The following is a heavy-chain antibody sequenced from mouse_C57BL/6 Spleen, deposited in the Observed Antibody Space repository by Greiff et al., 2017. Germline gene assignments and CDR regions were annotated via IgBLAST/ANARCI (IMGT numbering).Heavy chain of an antibody. V-gene: IGHV1-82*01. Sequence: QVQLQQSGPELVKPGASVKISCKASGYAFSRSWMNWVKQRPGKGLEWIGRIYPGDGDTNYNGKFKGKATLTADKSSSTAYMQLSSLTSEDSAVYFCARSEGSSFDYWGQGTTLTVSS. CDR2: IYPGDGDT. D-gene: IGHD1-1*01. CDR1: GYAFSRSW. J-gene: IGHJ2*01. CDR3: ARSEGSSFDY.